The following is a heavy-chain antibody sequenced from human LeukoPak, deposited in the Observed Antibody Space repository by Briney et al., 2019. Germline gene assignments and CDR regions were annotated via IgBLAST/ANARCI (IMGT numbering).Heavy chain of an antibody. CDR3: ARLHLVGYSFGYYFDY. D-gene: IGHD6-19*01. Sequence: PSETLSLTCTVSGGSINNYYWSWIRQPPGKGLEWIGYIYYSGSTNYNPSLKSRVTISVDTSKNQFSLRLYSVTAADTAVYYCARLHLVGYSFGYYFDYWGQGILATVSS. V-gene: IGHV4-59*08. J-gene: IGHJ4*02. CDR1: GGSINNYY. CDR2: IYYSGST.